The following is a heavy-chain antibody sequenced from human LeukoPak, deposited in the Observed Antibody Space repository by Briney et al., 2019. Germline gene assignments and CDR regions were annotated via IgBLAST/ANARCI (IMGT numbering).Heavy chain of an antibody. J-gene: IGHJ4*02. CDR1: GGSISSYY. D-gene: IGHD5-18*01. Sequence: SETLSLTCTVSGGSISSYYWSWIRQPPGKGLEWIGYIYHSGSTYYNPFLKSRVTISVDRSKNQFSLKLSSVTAADTAVYYCARVGTAMARDGSYYFDYWGQGTLVTVSS. CDR3: ARVGTAMARDGSYYFDY. CDR2: IYHSGST. V-gene: IGHV4-59*12.